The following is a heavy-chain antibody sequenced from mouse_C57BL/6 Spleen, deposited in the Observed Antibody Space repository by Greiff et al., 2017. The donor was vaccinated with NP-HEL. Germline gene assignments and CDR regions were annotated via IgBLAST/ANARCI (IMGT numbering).Heavy chain of an antibody. CDR3: ARDYWGYFDV. J-gene: IGHJ1*03. V-gene: IGHV1-82*01. D-gene: IGHD1-1*02. CDR2: IYPGDGDT. CDR1: GYAFSSSW. Sequence: VQLQQSGPELVKPGASVKISCKASGYAFSSSWMTWVKQRPGQGLEWIGRIYPGDGDTNYNGKFKGKATLTADKSSSTAYMQLSSLTSEDSAVYFCARDYWGYFDVWGTGTTVTVSS.